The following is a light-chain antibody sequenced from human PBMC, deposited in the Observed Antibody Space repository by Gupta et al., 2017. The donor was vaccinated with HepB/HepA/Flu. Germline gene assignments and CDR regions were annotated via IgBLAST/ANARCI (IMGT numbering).Light chain of an antibody. CDR1: KWGDKY. J-gene: IGLJ2*01. Sequence: SYELTQPPSVSVSPGQTASITCSGDKWGDKYACWYQQKPGQYPVLVMYQDSKRPSGIPERFSGSNSGNTATLTISGTQARDEADYYCQAWYSSLVVFGGGTKLTVL. CDR2: QDS. CDR3: QAWYSSLVV. V-gene: IGLV3-1*01.